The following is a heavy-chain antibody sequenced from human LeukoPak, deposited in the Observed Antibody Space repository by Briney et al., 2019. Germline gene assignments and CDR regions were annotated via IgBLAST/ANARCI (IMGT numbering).Heavy chain of an antibody. Sequence: TLSLTCAVSGGSISSGGYSWSWIRQPPGKGLEWIGYIYHSGSTYYNPSLKSRVTISVDRSKNQFSLKLSSETAADTAVYYCARGWGGDCYYDYWGQGTLVTVSS. CDR2: IYHSGST. CDR1: GGSISSGGYS. J-gene: IGHJ4*02. D-gene: IGHD2-21*02. CDR3: ARGWGGDCYYDY. V-gene: IGHV4-30-2*01.